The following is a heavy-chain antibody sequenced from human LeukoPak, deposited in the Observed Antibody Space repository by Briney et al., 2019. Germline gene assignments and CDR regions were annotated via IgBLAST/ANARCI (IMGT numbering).Heavy chain of an antibody. CDR3: ARQAYDFWSGYYKNGSQDIYYYYYMDV. J-gene: IGHJ6*03. D-gene: IGHD3-3*01. V-gene: IGHV1-46*01. Sequence: GASVKVSCKASGYTFTSYYMHWVRQAPGQGLEWMGIINPSGGSTSYAQKFQGRVTMTRDMSTSTVYMELSSLRSEDTAVYYCARQAYDFWSGYYKNGSQDIYYYYYMDVWGKGTTVTVSS. CDR1: GYTFTSYY. CDR2: INPSGGST.